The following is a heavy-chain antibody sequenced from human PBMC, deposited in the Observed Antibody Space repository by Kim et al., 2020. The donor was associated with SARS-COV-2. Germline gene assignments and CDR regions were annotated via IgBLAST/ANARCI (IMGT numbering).Heavy chain of an antibody. D-gene: IGHD2-21*01. CDR2: ISSSSSYI. CDR3: ARVEYCGGDCYGLLLDY. J-gene: IGHJ4*02. CDR1: GFTFSSYS. V-gene: IGHV3-21*01. Sequence: GGSLRLSCAASGFTFSSYSMNWVRQAPGKGLEWVSSISSSSSYIYYADSVKGRFTISRDNAKNSLYLQMNSLRAEDTAVYYCARVEYCGGDCYGLLLDYWGQGTLVTVSS.